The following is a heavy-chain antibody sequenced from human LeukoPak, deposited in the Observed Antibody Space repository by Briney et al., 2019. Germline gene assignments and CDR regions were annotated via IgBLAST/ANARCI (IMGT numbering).Heavy chain of an antibody. CDR1: GFTFSSYG. J-gene: IGHJ4*02. CDR3: ATCSYYDILTGYSGGPASVVY. D-gene: IGHD3-9*01. V-gene: IGHV3-30*02. Sequence: GGSLRLSSAASGFTFSSYGMHWVRQAPGKGLEWVAFIRYDGSNKYYADSVKGRFTISRDNSKNTLYLQMNSLRAEDTAVYYCATCSYYDILTGYSGGPASVVYWGQGTLVTVSS. CDR2: IRYDGSNK.